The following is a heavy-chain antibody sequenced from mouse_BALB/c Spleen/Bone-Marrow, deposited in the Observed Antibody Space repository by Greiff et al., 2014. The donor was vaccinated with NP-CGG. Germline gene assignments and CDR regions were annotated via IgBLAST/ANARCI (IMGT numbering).Heavy chain of an antibody. CDR2: IWAGGST. J-gene: IGHJ4*01. Sequence: VMLVESGPGLVAPSRSLSITCTVSGFSLTSYGVYWARQPPGKGLEWLGVIWAGGSTNYNSGLMSRLSISKDNSKSQVLLKMNSLQTDDTAMYYCARVYGSSYDPYYYAMDYWGQGTSVTVSS. CDR1: GFSLTSYG. D-gene: IGHD1-1*01. CDR3: ARVYGSSYDPYYYAMDY. V-gene: IGHV2-9*02.